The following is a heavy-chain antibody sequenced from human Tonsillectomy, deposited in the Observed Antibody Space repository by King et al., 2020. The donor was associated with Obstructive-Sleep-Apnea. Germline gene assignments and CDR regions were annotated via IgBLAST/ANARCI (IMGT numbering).Heavy chain of an antibody. Sequence: VQLVESGGGLVQPGGSLRLSCAASGFTISSYWMHWVRQAPGKGLVWVSRISCDGSDTTYADSVRGRFTISRDNAKNTLYLQMNSLRVEDTAVYYCARGGGSHWGQGTLVTVSS. V-gene: IGHV3-74*01. CDR1: GFTISSYW. CDR2: ISCDGSDT. CDR3: ARGGGSH. J-gene: IGHJ4*02. D-gene: IGHD3-16*01.